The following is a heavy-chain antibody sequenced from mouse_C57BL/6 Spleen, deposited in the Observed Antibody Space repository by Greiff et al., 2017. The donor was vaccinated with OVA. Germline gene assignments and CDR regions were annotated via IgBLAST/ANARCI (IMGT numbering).Heavy chain of an antibody. D-gene: IGHD2-5*01. V-gene: IGHV1-55*01. CDR3: ARYYSNYGGYFDV. J-gene: IGHJ1*03. Sequence: QVQLQQSGAELVKPGASVKMSCKASGYTFTSYWITWVKQRPGQGLEWIGDIYPGSGSTNYNEKFKSKATLTVDTSSSTAYMQLSSLTSEDSAVYYCARYYSNYGGYFDVWGTGTTVTVSS. CDR1: GYTFTSYW. CDR2: IYPGSGST.